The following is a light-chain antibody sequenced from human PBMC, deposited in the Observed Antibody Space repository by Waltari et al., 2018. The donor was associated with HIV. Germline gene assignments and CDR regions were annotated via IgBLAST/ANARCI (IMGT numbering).Light chain of an antibody. Sequence: QSALTQPASVSGSPGQSITISCTGTSSDVGGHNYVPWYQQHPGKAPKLFIYEASNRPSGVSNRFSGSKSGNTASMTISGLQAEDEADYYCNSYRSSTTPCVFGTGTKVTVL. CDR1: SSDVGGHNY. CDR2: EAS. J-gene: IGLJ1*01. CDR3: NSYRSSTTPCV. V-gene: IGLV2-14*01.